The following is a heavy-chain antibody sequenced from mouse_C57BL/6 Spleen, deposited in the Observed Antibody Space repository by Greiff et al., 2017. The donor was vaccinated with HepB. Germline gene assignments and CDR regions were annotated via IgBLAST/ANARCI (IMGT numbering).Heavy chain of an antibody. CDR1: GYTFTSYD. Sequence: QVQLQQSGPELVKPGASVKLSCKASGYTFTSYDINWVKQRPGQGLEWIGWIYPRDGSTKYNEKFKGKATLTVDTSSSTAYMELHSLTSEDSAVYCCARREYESLYAMDYWGQGTSVTVSS. CDR2: IYPRDGST. V-gene: IGHV1-85*01. J-gene: IGHJ4*01. D-gene: IGHD2-14*01. CDR3: ARREYESLYAMDY.